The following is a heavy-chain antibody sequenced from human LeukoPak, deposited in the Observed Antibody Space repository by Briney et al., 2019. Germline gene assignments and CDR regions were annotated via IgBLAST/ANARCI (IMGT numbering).Heavy chain of an antibody. CDR2: IIPILGIA. CDR1: GGTFSSYT. Sequence: SVKVSCKASGGTFSSYTISWVRQAPGQGLEWMGRIIPILGIANYAQKFQGRVTITADKSTSTAYMALSSLRSEDTAVYYCARDPAAISSFNWFDPWGQGTLVTVSS. J-gene: IGHJ5*02. CDR3: ARDPAAISSFNWFDP. V-gene: IGHV1-69*04. D-gene: IGHD2-2*02.